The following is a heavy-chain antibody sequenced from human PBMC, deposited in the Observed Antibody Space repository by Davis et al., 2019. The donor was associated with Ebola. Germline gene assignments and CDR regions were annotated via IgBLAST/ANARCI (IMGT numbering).Heavy chain of an antibody. V-gene: IGHV3-23*01. Sequence: PGGSLRLSCAASGFTFRSYTLNWVRQAPGKGLEWVSTISDSDTGHTHYADSVRGRFTISRDISKNTLYLQMTTLRAEDTGIYFCARDSDSSARHWFFDLWGRGTLVTVSS. CDR3: ARDSDSSARHWFFDL. CDR1: GFTFRSYT. D-gene: IGHD6-19*01. CDR2: ISDSDTGHT. J-gene: IGHJ2*01.